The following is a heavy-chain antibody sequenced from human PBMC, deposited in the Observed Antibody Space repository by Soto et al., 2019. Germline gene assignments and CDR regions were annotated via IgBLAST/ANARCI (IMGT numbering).Heavy chain of an antibody. D-gene: IGHD6-19*01. V-gene: IGHV1-46*01. J-gene: IGHJ4*02. CDR2: INPSGGST. CDR3: AREHPVAGASDY. CDR1: GYTFTSYY. Sequence: QVQLVQSGAEVKKPGASVKVSCKASGYTFTSYYMHWVRQAPGQGLEWMGIINPSGGSTSYAQKFPGRVTMTRDTSTSTVYMELSSLRSEDTAVYYCAREHPVAGASDYWGQGTLVTVSS.